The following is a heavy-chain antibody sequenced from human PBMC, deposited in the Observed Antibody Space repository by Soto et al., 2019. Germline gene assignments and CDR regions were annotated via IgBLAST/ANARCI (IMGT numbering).Heavy chain of an antibody. CDR3: ASDRSTSSDQGDGMDV. J-gene: IGHJ6*02. CDR1: GGSISTYY. Sequence: SETLSLTCAVSGGSISTYYWRWFRQPPGEGLEWIGGIYYSGSTSYNPSSKRRVTISVDTSKNQFSLKLRSVTAADAAVYYSASDRSTSSDQGDGMDVWGQGATVTVSS. CDR2: IYYSGST. V-gene: IGHV4-59*01. D-gene: IGHD6-6*01.